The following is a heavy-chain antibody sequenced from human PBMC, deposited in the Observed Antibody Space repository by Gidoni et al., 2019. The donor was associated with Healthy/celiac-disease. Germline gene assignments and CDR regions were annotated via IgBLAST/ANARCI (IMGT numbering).Heavy chain of an antibody. J-gene: IGHJ4*02. CDR3: AKDAEAYCGGDCYSPFDY. CDR2: ISWNSGSI. D-gene: IGHD2-21*02. V-gene: IGHV3-9*01. CDR1: GFPFDDYA. Sequence: EVQLVESGGGLVQPGRSLRLSCAASGFPFDDYAMHWVRQAPGKGLEWVSGISWNSGSIGYADSVKGRFTISRDNAKNSLYLQMNSLRAEDTALYYCAKDAEAYCGGDCYSPFDYWGQGTLVTVSS.